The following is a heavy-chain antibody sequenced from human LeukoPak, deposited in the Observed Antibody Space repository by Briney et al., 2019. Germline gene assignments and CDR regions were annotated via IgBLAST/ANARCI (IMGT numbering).Heavy chain of an antibody. CDR1: GGSISSSRYY. Sequence: PSETLSLTCTVSGGSISSSRYYWGWIRQPPGKGLEWIGYIYYSGSTNYNPSLKSRVTISVDTSKNQFSLKLISVTAADTAVYYCASGHLGFHPWGQGTLVTVSS. J-gene: IGHJ5*02. V-gene: IGHV4-61*05. D-gene: IGHD3-16*01. CDR2: IYYSGST. CDR3: ASGHLGFHP.